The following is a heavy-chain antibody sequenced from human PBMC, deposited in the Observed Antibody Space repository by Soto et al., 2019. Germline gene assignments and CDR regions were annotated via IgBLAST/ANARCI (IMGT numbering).Heavy chain of an antibody. CDR2: INHSGRT. Sequence: SETVSRTCAVYGGSFSGYYWSWIRQPPGKGLEWIGEINHSGRTNYNPSLKSRVTISVDTSKNQFSLKLSSVTAADTAVYYCSRESVYDFWSGYYRFGGMDVWGQGTTVPVS. V-gene: IGHV4-34*01. J-gene: IGHJ6*02. CDR3: SRESVYDFWSGYYRFGGMDV. CDR1: GGSFSGYY. D-gene: IGHD3-3*01.